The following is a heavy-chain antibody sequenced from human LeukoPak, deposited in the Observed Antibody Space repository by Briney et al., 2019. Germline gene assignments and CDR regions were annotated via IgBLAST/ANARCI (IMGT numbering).Heavy chain of an antibody. V-gene: IGHV5-51*01. CDR1: GYSFSTYW. J-gene: IGHJ4*02. D-gene: IGHD2-8*01. CDR2: IHPGDSDT. Sequence: GESLKISCKGSGYSFSTYWIGWVRQMPGKGLEWMGIIHPGDSDTRYNPSFQGQVTISADKSISTAYLQWSSLKASDTAMYYCARLPYCTNGICLYYFDYWGQGTLVTVSS. CDR3: ARLPYCTNGICLYYFDY.